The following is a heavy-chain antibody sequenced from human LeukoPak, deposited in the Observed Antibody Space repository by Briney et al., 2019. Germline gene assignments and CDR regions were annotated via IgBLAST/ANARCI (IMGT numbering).Heavy chain of an antibody. CDR1: GFTFSSYG. D-gene: IGHD1-26*01. Sequence: GGSLRLSCAASGFTFSSYGMHWVRQAPGKGLEWVAVISYDGSNKYYADSVKGRFTISRDNSKNMLYLQMNSLRAEDTAVYYCAKDSLYRGIDYWGQGTLVTVSS. CDR2: ISYDGSNK. CDR3: AKDSLYRGIDY. J-gene: IGHJ4*02. V-gene: IGHV3-30*18.